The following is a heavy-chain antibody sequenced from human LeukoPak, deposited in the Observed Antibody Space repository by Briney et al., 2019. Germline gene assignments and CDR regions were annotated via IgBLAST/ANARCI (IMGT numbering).Heavy chain of an antibody. Sequence: SGGSLRLSCAASGFTFSDYYMSWLRQAPGKGLEWVSYISSSGSTIYYADSVKGRFTISRDNAKNSLYLQMNSLRAEDTAVYYCARVRMDYGSGSPADYWGQGILVTVSS. V-gene: IGHV3-11*01. CDR3: ARVRMDYGSGSPADY. J-gene: IGHJ4*02. D-gene: IGHD3-10*01. CDR2: ISSSGSTI. CDR1: GFTFSDYY.